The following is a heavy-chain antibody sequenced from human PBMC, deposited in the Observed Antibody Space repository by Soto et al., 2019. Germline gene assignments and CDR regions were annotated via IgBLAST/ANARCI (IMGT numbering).Heavy chain of an antibody. J-gene: IGHJ3*02. Sequence: QVHLVQSGAEVKKPGSSVKVSCKAPGGTFSNHAINWVRQAPGQGLEWMGRIIPIFTTTNYAQKFQGRVSMTADESTTKAYMELSSLKHDDTGVYYCAREVAADGTFREDVFDIWGQGTLVTVSS. CDR1: GGTFSNHA. CDR2: IIPIFTTT. CDR3: AREVAADGTFREDVFDI. D-gene: IGHD6-13*01. V-gene: IGHV1-69*12.